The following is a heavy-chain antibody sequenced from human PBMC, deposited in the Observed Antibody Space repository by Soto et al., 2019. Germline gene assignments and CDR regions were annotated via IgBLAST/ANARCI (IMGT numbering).Heavy chain of an antibody. V-gene: IGHV4-31*03. CDR3: VRFVSYYYYCVDV. Sequence: SETLSLTCTVSGVSVSSAGYYWTWIRQPPGKGLEWMGYISYSGSTYYNPSLKRRITISLDTSKSQFSLKLTSVTAADTAVYYCVRFVSYYYYCVDVWGQGTTVTVSS. CDR2: ISYSGST. CDR1: GVSVSSAGYY. D-gene: IGHD2-21*01. J-gene: IGHJ6*02.